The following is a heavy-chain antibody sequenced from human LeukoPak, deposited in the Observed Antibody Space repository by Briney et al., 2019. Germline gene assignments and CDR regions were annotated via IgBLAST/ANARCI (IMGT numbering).Heavy chain of an antibody. CDR2: ISSSGGST. D-gene: IGHD3-16*02. Sequence: QAGGSLRLSCAASGFTFDDYGMSWVRQAPGKGLEWVSGISSSGGSTYQVDSVKGRFTISRDNSKNTLYLQMNSLRAEDTAVYYCARSLSSRFSGPRRPYYFDYWGQGTLVTVSS. J-gene: IGHJ4*02. V-gene: IGHV3-23*01. CDR1: GFTFDDYG. CDR3: ARSLSSRFSGPRRPYYFDY.